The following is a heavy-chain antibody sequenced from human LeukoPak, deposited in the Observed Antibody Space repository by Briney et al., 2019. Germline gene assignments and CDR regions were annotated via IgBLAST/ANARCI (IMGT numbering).Heavy chain of an antibody. V-gene: IGHV4-4*07. D-gene: IGHD6-13*01. CDR2: IYTSGST. CDR1: GGSISSYY. Sequence: SETLSLTCTVSGGSISSYYWSWIRQPAGKGLEWIGRIYTSGSTNYNPSLKSRVTISVDTSKNQFSLKLSSVTAADTAVYYCARGPSRWQQLGRYFQHWGQGTLVTVSS. J-gene: IGHJ1*01. CDR3: ARGPSRWQQLGRYFQH.